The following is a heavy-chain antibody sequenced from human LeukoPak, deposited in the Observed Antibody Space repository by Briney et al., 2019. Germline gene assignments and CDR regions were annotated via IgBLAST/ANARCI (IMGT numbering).Heavy chain of an antibody. CDR1: GFTVSSNY. J-gene: IGHJ6*03. Sequence: GGSLRLSCAASGFTVSSNYMNWVRQAPGKGLEWVSVIYSGGSTYYADSVKGRFTISRDNSKNTLYLQMNSLRAEDTAVYYCASFEGAGMYYYYMDVWGKGTTVTVSS. CDR3: ASFEGAGMYYYYMDV. V-gene: IGHV3-53*01. CDR2: IYSGGST. D-gene: IGHD6-19*01.